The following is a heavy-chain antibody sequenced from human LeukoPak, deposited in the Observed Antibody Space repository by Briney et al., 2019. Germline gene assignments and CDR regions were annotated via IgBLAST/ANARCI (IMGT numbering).Heavy chain of an antibody. D-gene: IGHD4-23*01. CDR2: IYYSGST. J-gene: IGHJ6*03. Sequence: SETLSLTCTVSGGSISSYYWSWIRQPPGKGLEWIGYIYYSGSTNYNPSLKSRVTISVDTSKNQFSLKLSSVTAADTAVYYRARLHYGGNYGYYYYYMDVWGKGTTVTISS. CDR1: GGSISSYY. CDR3: ARLHYGGNYGYYYYYMDV. V-gene: IGHV4-59*08.